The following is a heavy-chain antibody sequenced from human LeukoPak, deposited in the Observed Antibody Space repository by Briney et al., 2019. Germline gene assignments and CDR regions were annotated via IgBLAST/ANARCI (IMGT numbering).Heavy chain of an antibody. CDR2: IYYSGSI. J-gene: IGHJ4*02. CDR3: ARGPHVTPLDY. V-gene: IGHV4-31*03. D-gene: IGHD4-23*01. CDR1: GGSISSGGYY. Sequence: SETLSLTCTVSGGSISSGGYYWSWIRQHRGKGLEWIGYIYYSGSIHYNPSLKSRITISVDTSKNQFSQKLSSVTAADTAMYYCARGPHVTPLDYWGQGTLVAVSS.